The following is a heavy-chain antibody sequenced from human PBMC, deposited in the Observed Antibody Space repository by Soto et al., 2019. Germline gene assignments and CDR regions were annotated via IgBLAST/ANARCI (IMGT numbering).Heavy chain of an antibody. CDR2: ISSSSSYI. CDR1: GFTFSSYS. Sequence: GGSLRLSCAASGFTFSSYSMNWVRQAPGKGLEWVSSISSSSSYIYYADSVKGRFTISRDNAKNSLYLQMNSLRAEDTAVYYCARDPGETYYCYYGMDVWGQGNTVT. D-gene: IGHD1-26*01. CDR3: ARDPGETYYCYYGMDV. J-gene: IGHJ6*02. V-gene: IGHV3-21*01.